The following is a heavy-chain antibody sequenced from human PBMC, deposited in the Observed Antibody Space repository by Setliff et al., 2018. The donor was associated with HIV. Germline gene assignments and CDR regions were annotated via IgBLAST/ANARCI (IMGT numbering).Heavy chain of an antibody. D-gene: IGHD1-7*01. CDR2: IHTNRGT. CDR1: GSSISGYY. J-gene: IGHJ4*02. Sequence: SETLSPTCTVSGSSISGYYWSWIRQSPGRGLEWIGYIHTNRGTKTNLSLKTRATVSLDTSKNQFFLRLTSVTATDTAIYYCARHPREEPERNYKFDSWGQGTLVTVSS. CDR3: ARHPREEPERNYKFDS. V-gene: IGHV4-4*09.